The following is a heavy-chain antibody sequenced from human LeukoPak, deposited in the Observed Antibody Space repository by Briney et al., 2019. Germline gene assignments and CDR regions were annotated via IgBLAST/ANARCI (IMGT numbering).Heavy chain of an antibody. CDR1: GYTFTGYY. D-gene: IGHD1-26*01. CDR3: ARDAFMWEQGDWFDP. V-gene: IGHV1-2*02. Sequence: GASVKVSCKASGYTFTGYYMHWVRRAPGQGLEWMGWINPNSGGTNYAQKFQGRVTMTRDTSISTAYMELSRLRSDDTAVYYCARDAFMWEQGDWFDPWGQGTLVTVSS. CDR2: INPNSGGT. J-gene: IGHJ5*02.